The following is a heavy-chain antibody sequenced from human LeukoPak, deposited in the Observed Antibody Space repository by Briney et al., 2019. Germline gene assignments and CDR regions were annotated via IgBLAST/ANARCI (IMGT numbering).Heavy chain of an antibody. J-gene: IGHJ1*01. D-gene: IGHD3-10*01. CDR3: ARESFYYAVTVYFQH. V-gene: IGHV4-39*07. CDR2: IYYSGST. CDR1: GGSISSSSYY. Sequence: PSETLSLTCTVSGGSISSSSYYWGWIRQPPGKGLEWIGSIYYSGSTYYNPSLKSRVTISVDTSKNQFSLKLSSVTAADTAVYYCARESFYYAVTVYFQHWGQGTLVTVSS.